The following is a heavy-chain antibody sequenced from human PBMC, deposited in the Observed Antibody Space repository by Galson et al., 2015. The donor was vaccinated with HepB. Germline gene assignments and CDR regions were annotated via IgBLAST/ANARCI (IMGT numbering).Heavy chain of an antibody. V-gene: IGHV3-48*03. Sequence: SLRLSCAASGFRFSNYAMSWVRQAPGKGLEWVSYISSGGTKYYADSVKGRFTISRDNAQKSLYLHMSSLRAEDTGIYYCAKNPASYDYYNMDVWGQGTTVTVSS. D-gene: IGHD2/OR15-2a*01. CDR2: ISSGGTK. J-gene: IGHJ6*02. CDR1: GFRFSNYA. CDR3: AKNPASYDYYNMDV.